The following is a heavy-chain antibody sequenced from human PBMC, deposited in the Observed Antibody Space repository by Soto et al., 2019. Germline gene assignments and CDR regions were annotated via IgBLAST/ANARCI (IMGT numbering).Heavy chain of an antibody. V-gene: IGHV3-33*01. J-gene: IGHJ1*01. CDR2: IWYDGSNT. CDR1: GFIFSSYG. Sequence: QVQLVESGGGVVQPGRSLTLSCAASGFIFSSYGMHWVRQAPGKGLQWVAVIWYDGSNTYYADSVKGRFTISRDNSKNTLYLQMTGLRSEDTAVYYCARGLRAAAGRDYFQYWGQGTLGTVSA. CDR3: ARGLRAAAGRDYFQY. D-gene: IGHD6-13*01.